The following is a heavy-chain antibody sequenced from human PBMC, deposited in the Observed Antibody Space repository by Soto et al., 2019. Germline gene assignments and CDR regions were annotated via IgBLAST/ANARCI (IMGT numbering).Heavy chain of an antibody. CDR3: ERFTRRSSGDY. J-gene: IGHJ4*02. Sequence: EVQLVESGGDLVQPGGSLRLSCAASGFTFNTYWISWVRQAPGKGLEWLANIKEDVIEKYYVDSVKGRFTISRDNANNLLYVQINRLAAGDTAMYYCERFTRRSSGDYLGQGTLVFVSS. CDR1: GFTFNTYW. D-gene: IGHD6-25*01. CDR2: IKEDVIEK. V-gene: IGHV3-7*01.